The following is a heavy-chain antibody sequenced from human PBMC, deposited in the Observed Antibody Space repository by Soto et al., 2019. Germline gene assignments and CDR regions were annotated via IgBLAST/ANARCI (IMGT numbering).Heavy chain of an antibody. CDR2: IKQDGSEK. D-gene: IGHD3-16*01. CDR1: GFTFGSYW. J-gene: IGHJ4*02. Sequence: EVQLVESGGGLVQPGGYLTLSCAASGFTFGSYWMGWVRQAPGKGREWVATIKQDGSEKYYRDSGKGRFTISRDKAKKSLYLQRNSLRADDTALYYCVRTGDDYWGQGTLVTVSS. CDR3: VRTGDDY. V-gene: IGHV3-7*05.